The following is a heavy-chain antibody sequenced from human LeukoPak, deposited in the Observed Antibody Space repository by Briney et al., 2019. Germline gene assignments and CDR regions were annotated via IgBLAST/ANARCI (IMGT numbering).Heavy chain of an antibody. J-gene: IGHJ4*02. CDR3: AKAYGSGSNGVYHFDY. Sequence: GGSLRLSCAASGFTFSNYAVTWVRRAPGKGLEWVSVISGSGGGIYYADFVKGRFTISRDNSKNTLYLQMNSLRVEDTAAYYCAKAYGSGSNGVYHFDYWGQGTLVTVSS. CDR2: ISGSGGGI. V-gene: IGHV3-23*01. CDR1: GFTFSNYA. D-gene: IGHD3-10*01.